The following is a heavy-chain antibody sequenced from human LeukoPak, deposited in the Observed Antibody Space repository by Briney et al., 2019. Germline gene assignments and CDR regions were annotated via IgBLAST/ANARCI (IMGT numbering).Heavy chain of an antibody. CDR1: GGTFSSYA. V-gene: IGHV1-69*13. CDR3: ARGPTMVRGVINNWFDP. D-gene: IGHD3-10*01. Sequence: ASVKVSCKASGGTFSSYAISWVRQAPGQGLEWMGGIIPIFGTANYAQKFQGRVTITADESTSTAYMELSSLRSEDTAVYYCARGPTMVRGVINNWFDPWGQGTLVTVSS. J-gene: IGHJ5*02. CDR2: IIPIFGTA.